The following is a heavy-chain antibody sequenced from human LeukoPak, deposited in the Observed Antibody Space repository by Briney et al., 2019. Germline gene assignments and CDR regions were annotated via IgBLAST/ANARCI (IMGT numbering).Heavy chain of an antibody. V-gene: IGHV4-34*01. Sequence: SETLSLTCAVYGGSFSGYYWSWIRQPPGKGLEWIGEFNHSGSTNYNPSLKSRVTISVDTSKNQFSLKLSSVTAADTAVYYCARHGSTFYSSSSNWFDPWGQGTLVTVSS. D-gene: IGHD6-13*01. CDR3: ARHGSTFYSSSSNWFDP. CDR1: GGSFSGYY. J-gene: IGHJ5*02. CDR2: FNHSGST.